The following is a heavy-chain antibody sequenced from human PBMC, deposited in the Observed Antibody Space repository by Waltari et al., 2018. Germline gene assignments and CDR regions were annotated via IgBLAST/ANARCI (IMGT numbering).Heavy chain of an antibody. CDR2: ISRSSYI. CDR1: GFTFSSYS. V-gene: IGHV3-21*01. Sequence: EVQLVESGGGLVKPGGSLRLSCAASGFTFSSYSMNWVRQAPGKGLEWVSSISRSSYIYYADSGKGRFTISRDNAKNSLYLQMNSLRAEDTAVYYCARDGGGGDAFDIWGQGTMVTVSS. J-gene: IGHJ3*02. CDR3: ARDGGGGDAFDI. D-gene: IGHD3-16*01.